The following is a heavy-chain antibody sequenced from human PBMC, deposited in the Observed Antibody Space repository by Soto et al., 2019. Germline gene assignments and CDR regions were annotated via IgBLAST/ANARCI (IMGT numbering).Heavy chain of an antibody. CDR2: ISAYNGNT. CDR1: GYTFTSYG. D-gene: IGHD2-15*01. CDR3: AVGYCSGGSCTRRQNWFDP. Sequence: VSVKVSCKASGYTFTSYGIIWVRQAPGQGLEWMGWISAYNGNTNYAQKLQSRVTMTTDTSTSTAYMELRSLRSDDTAVYYCAVGYCSGGSCTRRQNWFDPWGQGTLVTVSS. V-gene: IGHV1-18*01. J-gene: IGHJ5*02.